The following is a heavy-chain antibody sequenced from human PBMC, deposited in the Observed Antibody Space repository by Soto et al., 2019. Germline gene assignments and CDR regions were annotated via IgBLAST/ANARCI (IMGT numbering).Heavy chain of an antibody. V-gene: IGHV1-2*02. CDR3: ARGGGVGVAGSAAFDM. Sequence: QLHLVQSGAVVKKPGASVTVSCSASGYPVTAYYMHWVRQAPGRGLEWMGGINPATGAAKYTQTFPGRVTMTRDTSTSTVFMELSGLTSEDTAVFYFARGGGVGVAGSAAFDMWGQGTVVTVSS. D-gene: IGHD3-3*01. CDR2: INPATGAA. CDR1: GYPVTAYY. J-gene: IGHJ3*02.